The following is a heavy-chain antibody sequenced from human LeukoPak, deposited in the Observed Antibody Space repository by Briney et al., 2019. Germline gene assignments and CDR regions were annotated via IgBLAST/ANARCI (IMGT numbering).Heavy chain of an antibody. D-gene: IGHD3-10*01. CDR3: ARVGITMVRGVLSP. J-gene: IGHJ5*02. Sequence: SETLSLTCTVSGGSISSGDYYWSWIRQPPGKGLEWIGYIYYSGSTYYNPSLKSRVTISVDTSKNQFSLKLSSVTAADTAVYYCARVGITMVRGVLSPWGQGTLVTVSS. CDR2: IYYSGST. CDR1: GGSISSGDYY. V-gene: IGHV4-30-4*01.